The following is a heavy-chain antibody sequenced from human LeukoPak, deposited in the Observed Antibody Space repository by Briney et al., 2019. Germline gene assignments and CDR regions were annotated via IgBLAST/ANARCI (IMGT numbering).Heavy chain of an antibody. V-gene: IGHV4-4*09. CDR1: GGSISSYY. D-gene: IGHD6-13*01. Sequence: SETLSLTRTVSGGSISSYYWSWIRQPPGKGLEWVGYIYASVSTNYNPSLKSRVTISVDTSKNQFSLKLSSVTAADTAVYYCARRAHSSSWYYFDYWGQGTLVTVSS. J-gene: IGHJ4*02. CDR3: ARRAHSSSWYYFDY. CDR2: IYASVST.